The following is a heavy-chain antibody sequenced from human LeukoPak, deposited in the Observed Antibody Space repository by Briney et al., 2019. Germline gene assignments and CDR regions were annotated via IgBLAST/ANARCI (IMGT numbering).Heavy chain of an antibody. Sequence: ASVKVSCKASGYTFTSYGITWVRRAPGQGLEWMGWISAYDGNTNYAQKLQGRVTMTTDTSTNTAYMELRSLRSDDTAVYYCARRDYYHSSGYVFDPWGQGTLVTVSS. J-gene: IGHJ5*02. CDR3: ARRDYYHSSGYVFDP. D-gene: IGHD3-22*01. CDR1: GYTFTSYG. CDR2: ISAYDGNT. V-gene: IGHV1-18*01.